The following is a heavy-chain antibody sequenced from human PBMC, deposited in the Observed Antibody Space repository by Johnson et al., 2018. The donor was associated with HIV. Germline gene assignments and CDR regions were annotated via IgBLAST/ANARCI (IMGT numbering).Heavy chain of an antibody. CDR2: ISGSGGST. J-gene: IGHJ3*02. CDR3: ARRSSYDAFDI. CDR1: GFTVKSNY. V-gene: IGHV3-66*02. Sequence: EQLVDSGGGLVQPGGSLRLSCAVSGFTVKSNYINWVRQAPGKGLECVSAISGSGGSTYYADSVKGRFTISRDNAKNSLYLQMNSLRAEDKALYYCARRSSYDAFDIWGQGTMVTVSS.